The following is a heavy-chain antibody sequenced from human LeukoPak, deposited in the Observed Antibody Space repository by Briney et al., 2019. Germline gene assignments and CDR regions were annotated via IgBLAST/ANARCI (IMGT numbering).Heavy chain of an antibody. D-gene: IGHD3-10*01. CDR2: INPNSGGT. V-gene: IGHV1-2*02. CDR1: GYTFTGYY. Sequence: GASVKVSCKASGYTFTGYYMHWVRQAPGQGLEWMGWINPNSGGTNYAQKFQGRVTTTRDTSISTAYMELSRLRSDDTAVYYCARGRNIRITMVRGVISWFDPWGQGTLVTVSS. CDR3: ARGRNIRITMVRGVISWFDP. J-gene: IGHJ5*02.